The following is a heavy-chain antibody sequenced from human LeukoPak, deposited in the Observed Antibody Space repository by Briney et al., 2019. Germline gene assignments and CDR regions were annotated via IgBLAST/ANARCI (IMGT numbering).Heavy chain of an antibody. CDR3: AKPPPQYTSGSRWYFDL. J-gene: IGHJ2*01. Sequence: GRSLRLSCAASGFTFSSYAMHWVRQAPGKGLEWVAVISYDGSNKYYADSVKGRFTMSRDNSKNTLYLQMNNLRAEDTAIYYCAKPPPQYTSGSRWYFDLWGRGTLVTVSS. CDR2: ISYDGSNK. D-gene: IGHD6-19*01. V-gene: IGHV3-30*18. CDR1: GFTFSSYA.